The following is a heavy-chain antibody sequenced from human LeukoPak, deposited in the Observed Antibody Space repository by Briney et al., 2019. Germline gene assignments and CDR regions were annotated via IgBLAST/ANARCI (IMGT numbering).Heavy chain of an antibody. CDR1: GFTFRNYD. V-gene: IGHV3-13*01. CDR2: IDTAGDR. D-gene: IGHD2/OR15-2a*01. CDR3: ARGGSLYDASYYYYLDV. Sequence: GGSLRLSCATSGFTFRNYDMHWVRQASGRGLEWVSAIDTAGDRGYPVSVKGRFTISRENAKSSLYLQMNNLRAGGTAVYYCARGGSLYDASYYYYLDVWGKGTRVTVSS. J-gene: IGHJ6*03.